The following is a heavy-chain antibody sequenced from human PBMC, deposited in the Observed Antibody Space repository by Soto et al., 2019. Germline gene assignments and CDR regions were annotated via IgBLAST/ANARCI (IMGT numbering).Heavy chain of an antibody. V-gene: IGHV3-23*01. CDR1: GCNFISFA. Sequence: GGSLRLSCAAAGCNFISFAMSWVRQAPGKGLEWVSTINKSGGSTYYADSVKGRFTISRDNSKNMLFLQINGLRAEDTAVYYCAKDPPTTGTTFDYWGRGTLVTVSS. CDR2: INKSGGST. CDR3: AKDPPTTGTTFDY. D-gene: IGHD1-1*01. J-gene: IGHJ4*02.